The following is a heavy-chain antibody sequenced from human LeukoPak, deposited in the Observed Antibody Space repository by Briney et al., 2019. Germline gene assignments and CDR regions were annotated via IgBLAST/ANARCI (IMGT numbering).Heavy chain of an antibody. D-gene: IGHD6-13*01. J-gene: IGHJ6*02. CDR1: GYTFTDFY. V-gene: IGHV1-2*02. CDR3: ARVRIGQQLDKYYYYAMDV. CDR2: INPNSGGT. Sequence: ASVKVSCKASGYTFTDFYMHWVRQAPGQGLEWMGWINPNSGGTNYAQKSQGRVTMTTDTSISTAYMEVSRLRSDDTAVYYCARVRIGQQLDKYYYYAMDVWGQGTTVTVSS.